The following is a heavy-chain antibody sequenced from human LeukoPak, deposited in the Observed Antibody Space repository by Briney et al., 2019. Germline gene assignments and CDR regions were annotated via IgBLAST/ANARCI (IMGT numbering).Heavy chain of an antibody. CDR2: IHPHSGGT. D-gene: IGHD6-6*01. J-gene: IGHJ4*02. Sequence: ASVKVSCKASGYSFTAYSIVWVRQAPGQGLEWMGWIHPHSGGTEYVKRFQGRVTMTRDTAISTAYMEVNSLGNDDAAVYYCARLGTGHSLSYWGQGTQVIVSS. V-gene: IGHV1-2*02. CDR1: GYSFTAYS. CDR3: ARLGTGHSLSY.